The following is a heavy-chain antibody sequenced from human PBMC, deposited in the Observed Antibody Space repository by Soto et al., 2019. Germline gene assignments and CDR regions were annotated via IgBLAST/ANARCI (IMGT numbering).Heavy chain of an antibody. D-gene: IGHD4-17*01. CDR1: GGSFSGYY. J-gene: IGHJ2*01. V-gene: IGHV4-34*01. Sequence: QVQLQQWGAGLLKPSETLSLTCAVYGGSFSGYYWSWIRQPPGKGLEWIGEINHSGSTNYNPSIKSRVTISVDTSKNQFSLKLSSVTAADTAVYYCARGRGTTVVTTGTTGGFDLWGRGTLVTVSS. CDR2: INHSGST. CDR3: ARGRGTTVVTTGTTGGFDL.